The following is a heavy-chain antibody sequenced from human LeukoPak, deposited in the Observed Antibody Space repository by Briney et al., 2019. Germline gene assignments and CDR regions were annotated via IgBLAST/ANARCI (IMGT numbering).Heavy chain of an antibody. V-gene: IGHV3-33*01. CDR2: IWYDGSNK. D-gene: IGHD3-10*01. CDR3: ARSYYYGSGSYYPFDY. J-gene: IGHJ4*02. Sequence: TGGSLRLSCAASGLTFSRYGMHWVRQAPGKGLEWVAVIWYDGSNKYYADSVKGRFTISRDNTKNTLYLQMNSLRAEDTAVYYCARSYYYGSGSYYPFDYWGQGTLVTVSS. CDR1: GLTFSRYG.